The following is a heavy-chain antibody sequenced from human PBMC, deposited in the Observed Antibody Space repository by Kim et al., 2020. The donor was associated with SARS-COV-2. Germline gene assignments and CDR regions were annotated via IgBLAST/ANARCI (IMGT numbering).Heavy chain of an antibody. V-gene: IGHV4-34*01. J-gene: IGHJ5*02. CDR2: INHSGST. D-gene: IGHD2-2*02. CDR3: ARVFRVVVPAAIRRWFDP. Sequence: SETLSLTCAVYGGSFSGYYWSWIRQPPGKGLEWIGEINHSGSTNYNPSLKSRVTISVDTSKNQFSLKLSSVTAADTAVYYCARVFRVVVPAAIRRWFDPWGQGTLVTVSS. CDR1: GGSFSGYY.